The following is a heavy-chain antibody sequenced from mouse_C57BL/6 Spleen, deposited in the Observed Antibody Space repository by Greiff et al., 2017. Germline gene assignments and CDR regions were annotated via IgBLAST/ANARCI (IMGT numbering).Heavy chain of an antibody. CDR1: GYTFTDYN. Sequence: EVQLQQSGPELVKPGASVKIPCKASGYTFTDYNMDWVKQSHGKSLEWIGDINPNNGGTIYNQKFKGKATLTVDKSSSTAYMELRSLTSEDTAVYYCARLYYDYDGLDYWGQGTSVTVSS. J-gene: IGHJ4*01. D-gene: IGHD2-4*01. CDR2: INPNNGGT. CDR3: ARLYYDYDGLDY. V-gene: IGHV1-18*01.